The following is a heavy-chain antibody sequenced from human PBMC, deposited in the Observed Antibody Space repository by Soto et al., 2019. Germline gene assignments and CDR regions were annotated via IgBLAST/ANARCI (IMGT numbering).Heavy chain of an antibody. CDR2: INPILSMS. J-gene: IGHJ4*02. Sequence: GASVKVSCKASGDTFSFYTINWVRQAPGLGLEWVGRINPILSMSNYAQKFQGRVTMTADKSTNTAYMELRSLRSADTAVYYCARRVNFDFDYWGQGTLVTVSS. CDR1: GDTFSFYT. CDR3: ARRVNFDFDY. D-gene: IGHD1-1*01. V-gene: IGHV1-69*02.